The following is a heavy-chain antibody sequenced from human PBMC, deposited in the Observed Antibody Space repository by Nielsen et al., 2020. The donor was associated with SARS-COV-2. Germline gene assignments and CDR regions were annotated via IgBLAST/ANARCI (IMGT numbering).Heavy chain of an antibody. D-gene: IGHD3-16*01. CDR1: GGSISSYY. V-gene: IGHV4-59*01. CDR3: ARDRGGSSNQNWFDP. J-gene: IGHJ5*02. CDR2: IYYSGST. Sequence: SQTLSLTCAVYGGSISSYYWSWIRQPPGKGLEWIGYIYYSGSTNYNPSLKSRVTISVDTSKNQFSLKLSSVTAADTAVYYCARDRGGSSNQNWFDPWGQGTLVTVSS.